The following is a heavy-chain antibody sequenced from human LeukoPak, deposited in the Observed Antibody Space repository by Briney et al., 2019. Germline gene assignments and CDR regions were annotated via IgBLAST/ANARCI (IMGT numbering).Heavy chain of an antibody. Sequence: PGRSLRLSCAASGFTFSSYGMHWVRQAPGKGLEWVAVIWYDGSNKYYADSVKGRFTISRDNSKNTLYLQMNSLRAEDTAVYYCARGGFWSGYRYYFDYWGQGTLVTVSS. CDR1: GFTFSSYG. D-gene: IGHD3-3*01. CDR3: ARGGFWSGYRYYFDY. V-gene: IGHV3-33*01. J-gene: IGHJ4*02. CDR2: IWYDGSNK.